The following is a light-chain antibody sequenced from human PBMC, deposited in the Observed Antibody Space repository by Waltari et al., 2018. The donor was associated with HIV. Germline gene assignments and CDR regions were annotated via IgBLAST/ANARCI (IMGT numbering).Light chain of an antibody. CDR3: QQTYSTPPVT. CDR2: GAS. V-gene: IGKV1-39*01. J-gene: IGKJ4*01. CDR1: QSISTY. Sequence: IQMTQSPSSLSASVGDTVTITCRAGQSISTYLNWYQQKPGKAPHLLIYGASALQSGVPSRFSCSGSGTEFTLTISSLQPEDSATYYCQQTYSTPPVTFGGGTKVEIK.